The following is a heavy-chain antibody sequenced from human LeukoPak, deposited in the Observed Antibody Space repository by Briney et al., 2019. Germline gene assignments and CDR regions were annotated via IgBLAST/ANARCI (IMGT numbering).Heavy chain of an antibody. J-gene: IGHJ4*02. CDR3: ARDRGNSWYGY. CDR1: GFTFCNYG. CDR2: IWYDGSKK. V-gene: IGHV3-33*01. D-gene: IGHD6-13*01. Sequence: PGGSLRLSCEASGFTFCNYGMHWVRQAPGKGLEWVSFIWYDGSKKYYADSVKGRFIISRDNSKNTLYLQMNSLRAEDTAVYYCARDRGNSWYGYWGQGTLVTVSS.